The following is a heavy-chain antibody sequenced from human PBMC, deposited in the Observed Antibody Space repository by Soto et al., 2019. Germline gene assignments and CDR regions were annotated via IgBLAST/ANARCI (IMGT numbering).Heavy chain of an antibody. J-gene: IGHJ4*02. Sequence: QVQLQESGPGLVKPSETLSLTCTVSGGSINNHYWSWIRQPPGKGLEWLGYVYYNGITNYNPSLKSRVTMSVDTSKNQLSLNRTSLTAADTAMYYCTRANWYSEYWGQGTLVTVSS. CDR2: VYYNGIT. V-gene: IGHV4-59*11. CDR3: TRANWYSEY. CDR1: GGSINNHY. D-gene: IGHD2-8*01.